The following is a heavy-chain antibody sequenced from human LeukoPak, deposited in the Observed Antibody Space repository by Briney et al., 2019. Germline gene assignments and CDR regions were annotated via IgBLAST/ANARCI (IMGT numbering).Heavy chain of an antibody. CDR3: ATWVYGSGSYNGAFDI. Sequence: ASVKVSCKVSGYTFTDYYMRWVPQAPGKGLEWMGLVDPEDGETIYAEKFQGRVTITADTSTDTAYMELSSLRSEDTAVYYCATWVYGSGSYNGAFDIWGQGTMVTVSS. J-gene: IGHJ3*02. V-gene: IGHV1-69-2*01. D-gene: IGHD3-10*01. CDR1: GYTFTDYY. CDR2: VDPEDGET.